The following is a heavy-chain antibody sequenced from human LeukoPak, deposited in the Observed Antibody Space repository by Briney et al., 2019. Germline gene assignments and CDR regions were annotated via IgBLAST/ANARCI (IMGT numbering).Heavy chain of an antibody. CDR3: ARDFRYSGSYHHWFDP. CDR2: ISSSGTYI. V-gene: IGHV3-21*01. CDR1: GFTFSAYS. Sequence: PGGSLRLPCAASGFTFSAYSINWVRQAPGRGLEWVSSISSSGTYIYYADSVKGRFTISRDNAKNSLSLQMNSLRAEDTAVYYCARDFRYSGSYHHWFDPWGQGTLVTVSS. D-gene: IGHD1-26*01. J-gene: IGHJ5*02.